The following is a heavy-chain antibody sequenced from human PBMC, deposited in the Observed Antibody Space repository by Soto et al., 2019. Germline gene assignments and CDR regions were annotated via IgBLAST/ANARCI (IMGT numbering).Heavy chain of an antibody. J-gene: IGHJ6*02. V-gene: IGHV3-21*01. D-gene: IGHD2-15*01. CDR3: ARGYCSGGSCYVESHLPGGMDV. CDR1: GFTFSSYS. Sequence: PGVSLRLSCAASGFTFSSYSMNWVRQAPGKGLEWVSSISSSSSYIYYADSVKGRFTISRDNAKNSLYLQMNSLRAEDTAVYYCARGYCSGGSCYVESHLPGGMDVWGHGTTVTVSS. CDR2: ISSSSSYI.